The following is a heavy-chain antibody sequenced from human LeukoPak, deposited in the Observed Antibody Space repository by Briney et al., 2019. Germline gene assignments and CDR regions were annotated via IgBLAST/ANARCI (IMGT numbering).Heavy chain of an antibody. V-gene: IGHV3-7*01. D-gene: IGHD4-23*01. J-gene: IGHJ4*02. CDR2: INQHGDEE. CDR1: GFTFSNCW. Sequence: GGSLKLSCVASGFTFSNCWMSWVRQTPGRGLEWVANINQHGDEEHYADSVKGRFTITRDNAKNSVYLEVNSLRVEDTGVYFCAAERRGTSYYDGKEAFDHWGQGTLVAVSS. CDR3: AAERRGTSYYDGKEAFDH.